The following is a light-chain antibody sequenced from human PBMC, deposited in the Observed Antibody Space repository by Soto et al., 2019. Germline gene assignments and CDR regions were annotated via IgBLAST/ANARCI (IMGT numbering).Light chain of an antibody. CDR1: SSDVGRFNY. Sequence: QSALTQPASVSGSPGQSITISCTGTSSDVGRFNYVSWYQLQPGKAPKLIIYEVTNRPSGVSSRFSGSKSGNTASLTISGLQAEDESDYYCSSYTSRSTPLYVFGTGTKVTVL. V-gene: IGLV2-14*01. CDR3: SSYTSRSTPLYV. CDR2: EVT. J-gene: IGLJ1*01.